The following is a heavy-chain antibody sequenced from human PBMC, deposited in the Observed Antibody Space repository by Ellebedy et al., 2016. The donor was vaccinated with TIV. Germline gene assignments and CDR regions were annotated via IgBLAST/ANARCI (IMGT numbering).Heavy chain of an antibody. CDR3: AKDFHLDFWSGYYPH. CDR1: GFTFRSYA. CDR2: ISYDGSNK. D-gene: IGHD3-3*01. J-gene: IGHJ4*02. Sequence: PGGSLRLSCAASGFTFRSYAMHRVRQAPGKGLEWVAVISYDGSNKYYADSVKGRFTISRDNSKNTLYLQMNSLRAEDTAVYYCAKDFHLDFWSGYYPHWGQGTLVTVSS. V-gene: IGHV3-30*18.